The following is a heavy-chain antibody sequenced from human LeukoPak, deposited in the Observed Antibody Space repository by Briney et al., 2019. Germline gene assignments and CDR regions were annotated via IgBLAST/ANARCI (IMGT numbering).Heavy chain of an antibody. D-gene: IGHD3-22*01. J-gene: IGHJ6*02. V-gene: IGHV1-69*13. CDR3: ARSWYYDSSGLDYYYGMDV. Sequence: ASVKVSCTASGGTFSSYAISWVRQAPGQGLEWMGGIIPIFGTANYAQKFQGRVTITADESTSTAYMELSSLRSEDTAVYYCARSWYYDSSGLDYYYGMDVWGQGTTVTVSS. CDR2: IIPIFGTA. CDR1: GGTFSSYA.